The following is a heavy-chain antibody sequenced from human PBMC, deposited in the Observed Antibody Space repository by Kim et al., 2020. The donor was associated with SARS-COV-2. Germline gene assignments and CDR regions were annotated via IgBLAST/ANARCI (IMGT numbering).Heavy chain of an antibody. D-gene: IGHD5-18*01. CDR1: GGSFSGYY. Sequence: SETLSLTCAVYGGSFSGYYWSWIRQPPGKGLEWIGEINHSGSTNYNPSLKSRVTISVDTSKNQFSLKLSSVTAADTAVYYCARGAGSYGFMGYYYGMDVWGQGTTVTVSS. J-gene: IGHJ6*02. CDR2: INHSGST. V-gene: IGHV4-34*01. CDR3: ARGAGSYGFMGYYYGMDV.